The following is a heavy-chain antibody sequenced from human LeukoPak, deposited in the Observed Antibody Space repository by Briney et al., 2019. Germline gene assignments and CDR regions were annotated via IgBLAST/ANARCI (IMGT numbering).Heavy chain of an antibody. CDR2: INTYNGHT. V-gene: IGHV1-18*01. D-gene: IGHD3-22*01. CDR1: GYTFISYG. J-gene: IGHJ6*02. Sequence: GASVKVSCKASGYTFISYGISWVRQAPGQGLEWMGWINTYNGHTNYAQKFQGRVTMTTDTSTSTGYMDLRSLTSDDTAVYYCARFYDSTGYSNYFGMDVWGQGTTVTVSS. CDR3: ARFYDSTGYSNYFGMDV.